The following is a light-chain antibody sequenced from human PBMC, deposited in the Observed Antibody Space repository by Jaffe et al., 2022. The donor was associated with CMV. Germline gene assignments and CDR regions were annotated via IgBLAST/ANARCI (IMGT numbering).Light chain of an antibody. CDR1: KLGNRY. CDR3: QTWDTSTVV. Sequence: SYELNQPPSVAVSPGQTASITCSGEKLGNRYVCWYQQKAGQSPVLVMYEDNLRPSGISERFSGSNSGNTATLTISGTQAMDEADYYCQTWDTSTVVFGGGTKLTVL. V-gene: IGLV3-1*01. J-gene: IGLJ2*01. CDR2: EDN.